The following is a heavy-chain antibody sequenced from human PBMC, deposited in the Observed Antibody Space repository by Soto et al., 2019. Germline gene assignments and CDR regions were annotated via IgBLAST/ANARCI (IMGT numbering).Heavy chain of an antibody. CDR2: ISAYNGNT. CDR1: GYTFTSYG. J-gene: IGHJ5*02. D-gene: IGHD5-12*01. Sequence: QVQLVQSGAEVKKPGASVKVSCKASGYTFTSYGISWVRQAPGQGLEWMGWISAYNGNTNYAQKLQGRVTMTTDTATRTAYIELRSLRSDDTAAYYCARGLVATIQRLGFEPWGQETLVSVSS. CDR3: ARGLVATIQRLGFEP. V-gene: IGHV1-18*01.